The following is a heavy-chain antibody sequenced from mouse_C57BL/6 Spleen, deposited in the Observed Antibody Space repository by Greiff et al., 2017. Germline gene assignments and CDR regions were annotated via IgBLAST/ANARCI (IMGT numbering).Heavy chain of an antibody. CDR1: GYTFTSYW. J-gene: IGHJ2*01. CDR3: AREDYGSGGYFDY. D-gene: IGHD1-1*01. CDR2: INPSNGGT. V-gene: IGHV1-53*01. Sequence: QVQLQQPGTELVKPGASVKLSCKASGYTFTSYWMHWVKQRPGQGLEWIGIINPSNGGTNYNEKFKSKATLTVDKSSSTAYMQLSSLTSEDSAVYYCAREDYGSGGYFDYWGQGTTRTVSS.